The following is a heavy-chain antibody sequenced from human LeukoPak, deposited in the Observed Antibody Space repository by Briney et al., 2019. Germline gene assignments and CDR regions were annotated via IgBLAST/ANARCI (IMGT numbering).Heavy chain of an antibody. J-gene: IGHJ5*02. D-gene: IGHD3-22*01. CDR1: GYTFTSYY. V-gene: IGHV1-46*01. Sequence: GASVKVSCKASGYTFTSYYMHWVRQAPGQGLEWMGIINPSGGSTSYAQKFQGRVTMTRDMSTSTVYMELSSLRSEDTAVHYCARDLFDYYDSSGFNNWFDPWGQGTLVTVSS. CDR3: ARDLFDYYDSSGFNNWFDP. CDR2: INPSGGST.